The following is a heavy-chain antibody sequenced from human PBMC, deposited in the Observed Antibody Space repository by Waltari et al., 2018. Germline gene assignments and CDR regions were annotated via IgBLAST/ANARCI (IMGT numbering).Heavy chain of an antibody. CDR2: INHSGST. V-gene: IGHV4-34*01. CDR3: ARGAAMVTLYYYYYMDV. J-gene: IGHJ6*03. D-gene: IGHD5-18*01. CDR1: GGSFCGSY. Sequence: QVQLQQWGAGLLKPSETLSPRCAVYGGSFCGSYWSWLRQPPGKGLEWIGEINHSGSTNYNPSLKSRVTISVDTSKNQFSLNLSSVTAADTAVYYCARGAAMVTLYYYYYMDVWGKGTTVTVSS.